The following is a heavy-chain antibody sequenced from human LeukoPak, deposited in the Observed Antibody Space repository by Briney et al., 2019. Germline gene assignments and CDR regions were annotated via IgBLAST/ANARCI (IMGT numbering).Heavy chain of an antibody. Sequence: PSETLSLTCTVSGGSISSYYWSWIRQPPGKGLEWIGYIYHSGSTNYNPSLKSRVTISVDTSKNQFSLKLSSVTAADTAVYYCARIVGAEVDYWGQGTLVTVSS. CDR1: GGSISSYY. CDR3: ARIVGAEVDY. V-gene: IGHV4-59*08. J-gene: IGHJ4*02. D-gene: IGHD1-26*01. CDR2: IYHSGST.